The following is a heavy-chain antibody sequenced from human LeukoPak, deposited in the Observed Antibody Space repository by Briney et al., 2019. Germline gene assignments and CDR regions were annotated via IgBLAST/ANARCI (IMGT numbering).Heavy chain of an antibody. CDR3: ARDIVATITRYYYYGMDV. D-gene: IGHD5-12*01. CDR2: VHLDGRT. V-gene: IGHV4-4*02. Sequence: SETLSLTCGVSGGSVISTNWWTWVRQPPGKGLEWIGEVHLDGRTNYNPSLESRLTISVDLSENHVSLKLTSVTAADTAVYYCARDIVATITRYYYYGMDVWGQGTTVTVSS. J-gene: IGHJ6*02. CDR1: GGSVISTNW.